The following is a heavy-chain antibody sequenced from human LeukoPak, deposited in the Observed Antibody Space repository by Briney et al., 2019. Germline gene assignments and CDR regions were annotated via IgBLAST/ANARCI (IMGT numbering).Heavy chain of an antibody. CDR2: ISAYNGNT. CDR1: GYTFTSYY. V-gene: IGHV1-18*04. D-gene: IGHD4-17*01. Sequence: ASVKVSCKASGYTFTSYYMHWVRQAPGQGLEWMGWISAYNGNTNYAQKLQGRVTMTTDTSTSTAYMELRSLRSDDTAVYYCARHYGDLYYYYGMDVWGQGTTVTVSS. J-gene: IGHJ6*02. CDR3: ARHYGDLYYYYGMDV.